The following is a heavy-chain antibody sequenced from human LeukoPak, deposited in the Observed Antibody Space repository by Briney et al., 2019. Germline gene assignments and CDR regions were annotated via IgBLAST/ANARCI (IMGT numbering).Heavy chain of an antibody. D-gene: IGHD2-21*02. CDR3: AKFPRHCGGDCFSDFDY. Sequence: GGSLRLSCAASGFTFSSYAMSWVRQAPGKGREWVSSTTGTGGSTYYADSVKGRFTISRDNSKNTLFLQMNNLRAEDTAVYYCAKFPRHCGGDCFSDFDYWGQGTLVTVSS. CDR1: GFTFSSYA. J-gene: IGHJ4*02. CDR2: TTGTGGST. V-gene: IGHV3-23*01.